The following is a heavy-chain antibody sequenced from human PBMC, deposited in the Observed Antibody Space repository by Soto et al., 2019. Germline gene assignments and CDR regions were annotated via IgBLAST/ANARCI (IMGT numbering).Heavy chain of an antibody. CDR3: ASTRLPPPNDYESH. CDR2: ISYDGSNK. Sequence: GGSLRLSCAASGFTFSSYGMHWVRQAPGKGLEWVAVISYDGSNKYYADSVKGRFTISRDNSKNKLYLQMNSLRAEDTAVYYCASTRLPPPNDYESHWGQGTLVTVS. J-gene: IGHJ4*02. V-gene: IGHV3-30*03. CDR1: GFTFSSYG. D-gene: IGHD4-17*01.